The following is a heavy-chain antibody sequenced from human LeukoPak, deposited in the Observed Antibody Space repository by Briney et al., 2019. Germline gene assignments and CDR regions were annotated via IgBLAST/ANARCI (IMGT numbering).Heavy chain of an antibody. CDR1: GYTFTSYG. V-gene: IGHV1-18*04. Sequence: ASVKVSCKASGYTFTSYGTSWVRQAPGQGLEWMGWISAYNGNTNYAQKLQGRVTMTTDTSTSTAYMELRSLRSDDTAVYYCARVNIVVVPAAVYYFDYWGQGTLVTVSS. D-gene: IGHD2-2*01. J-gene: IGHJ4*02. CDR2: ISAYNGNT. CDR3: ARVNIVVVPAAVYYFDY.